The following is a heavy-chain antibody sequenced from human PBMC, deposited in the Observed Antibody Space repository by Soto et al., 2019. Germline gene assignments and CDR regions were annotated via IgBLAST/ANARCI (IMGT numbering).Heavy chain of an antibody. CDR2: ISWNTGSI. CDR1: GFTFDDYA. D-gene: IGHD1-1*01. CDR3: AKGGGSYNFASYRFYHSMDV. V-gene: IGHV3-9*01. Sequence: PGGSLRLSCAASGFTFDDYAMHWVRQAPGKGLEWVSSISWNTGSIGYADSVKGRFTISRENTKNSLYLQMNSLRLEDTALYYCAKGGGSYNFASYRFYHSMDVWGQGTTVTV. J-gene: IGHJ6*02.